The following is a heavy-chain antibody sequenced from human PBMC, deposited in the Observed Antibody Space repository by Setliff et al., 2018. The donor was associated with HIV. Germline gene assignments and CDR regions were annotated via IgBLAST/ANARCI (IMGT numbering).Heavy chain of an antibody. CDR2: ISYDGSTT. D-gene: IGHD1-1*01. Sequence: GGSLRLSCVASGFTFSNFAMHWVRQAPGKGLEWVSAISYDGSTTYYADSVKGRFTISRDNSKNTLYVQVNSLRPEDTGVYYCASARIPTGGTSTSFDYWGQGTLVTVSS. J-gene: IGHJ4*02. CDR1: GFTFSNFA. CDR3: ASARIPTGGTSTSFDY. V-gene: IGHV3-30*01.